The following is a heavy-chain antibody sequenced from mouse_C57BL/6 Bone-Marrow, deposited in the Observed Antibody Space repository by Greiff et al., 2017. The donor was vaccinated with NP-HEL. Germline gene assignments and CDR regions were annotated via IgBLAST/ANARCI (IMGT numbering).Heavy chain of an antibody. CDR3: TTLNTSRGYCYV. J-gene: IGHJ1*03. CDR1: GYTFTDYE. D-gene: IGHD6-2*01. V-gene: IGHV1-15*01. Sequence: QVHVKQSGAELVRPGASVTLSCKASGYTFTDYEMHWVKQTPVHGLEWIGAIDPETGGTAYNQKFKGKAILTADKSSSTAYMELRSLTSEDSAVYVCTTLNTSRGYCYVWGRGTTVTVSS. CDR2: IDPETGGT.